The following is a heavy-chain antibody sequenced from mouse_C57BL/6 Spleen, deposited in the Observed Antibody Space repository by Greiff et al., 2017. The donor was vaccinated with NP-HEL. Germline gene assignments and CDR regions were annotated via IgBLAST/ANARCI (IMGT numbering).Heavy chain of an antibody. CDR2: INPNNGGT. CDR3: ARRDYDSAWFAY. V-gene: IGHV1-26*01. D-gene: IGHD2-4*01. CDR1: GYTFTDYY. Sequence: VQLQQSGPELVKPGASVKISCKASGYTFTDYYMNWVKQSHGKSLEWIGDINPNNGGTSYNQKFKGKATLTVDKSSSTAYMELRSLTSEDSAVYYCARRDYDSAWFAYWGQGTLVTVSA. J-gene: IGHJ3*01.